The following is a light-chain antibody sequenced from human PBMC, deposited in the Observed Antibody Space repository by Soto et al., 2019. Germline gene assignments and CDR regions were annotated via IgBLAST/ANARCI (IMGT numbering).Light chain of an antibody. Sequence: EIVLTQSPGTLSLSPGERATLSCRASQSVSSSYLAWYQQKPGQAPRLLIYGASSRATGIPDRFSGSGSVTDFTLTISRLEPEDFAVYYCQQYYSSPGTFGQGTKVEIK. J-gene: IGKJ1*01. V-gene: IGKV3-20*01. CDR2: GAS. CDR3: QQYYSSPGT. CDR1: QSVSSSY.